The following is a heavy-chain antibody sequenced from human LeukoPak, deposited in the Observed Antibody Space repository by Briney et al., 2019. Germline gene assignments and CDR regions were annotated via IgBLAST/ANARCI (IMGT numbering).Heavy chain of an antibody. J-gene: IGHJ4*02. D-gene: IGHD3-22*01. V-gene: IGHV3-23*01. CDR3: AKSPAYYDSSGYRETKYYFDY. CDR2: ISGSGSST. CDR1: GFTFSNYA. Sequence: GGSLRLSCAASGFTFSNYAMTWVRQAPGKGLEWVSGISGSGSSTYYADSVKGRFTISRDNSKNTLYLQMNSLRAEDTAVYYCAKSPAYYDSSGYRETKYYFDYWGQGTLVTVSS.